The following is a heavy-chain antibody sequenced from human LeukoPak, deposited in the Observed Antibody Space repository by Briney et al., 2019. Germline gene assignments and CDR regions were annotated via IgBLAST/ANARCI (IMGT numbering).Heavy chain of an antibody. V-gene: IGHV3-72*01. J-gene: IGHJ1*01. CDR3: ARGNDCGGDCPRYSQH. D-gene: IGHD2-21*02. CDR2: TRDKAHRYTT. CDR1: GFTFSDHY. Sequence: GGSLRLSCAASGFTFSDHYMDWVRQSPGKGLEWIGRTRDKAHRYTTEYAASVKGRFTTSRDDSKNSLYLQMNSLKTDDTAVYYCARGNDCGGDCPRYSQHWGQGTLVTVSS.